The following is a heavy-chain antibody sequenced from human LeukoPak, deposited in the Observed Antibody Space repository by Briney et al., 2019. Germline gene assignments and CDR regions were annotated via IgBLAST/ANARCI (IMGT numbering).Heavy chain of an antibody. J-gene: IGHJ4*02. CDR1: GFTFSSYA. V-gene: IGHV3-23*01. Sequence: GGSLRLSCAASGFTFSSYAMSWVRQAPGKGLEWVSAISGSGGSTYYADSVKGRFTISRDNSKNTLYLQMNSLRAEDTAVYYCVKVYRHQTYYFDYWGQGTLVTVSS. CDR3: VKVYRHQTYYFDY. CDR2: ISGSGGST. D-gene: IGHD5-12*01.